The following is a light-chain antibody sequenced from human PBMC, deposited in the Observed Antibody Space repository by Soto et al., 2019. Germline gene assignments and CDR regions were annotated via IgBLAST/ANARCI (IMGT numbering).Light chain of an antibody. CDR3: QQYSTFPWT. V-gene: IGKV1-5*01. Sequence: DIQMTQSPSTLSASVGDRVTITCRASQSISRWLAWYHQKPGKAPNLLIYAASSFESGVPSRFSGSGSGTEFTLTISSLQPDDFATYYCQQYSTFPWTFGQVTKVEIK. CDR2: AAS. CDR1: QSISRW. J-gene: IGKJ1*01.